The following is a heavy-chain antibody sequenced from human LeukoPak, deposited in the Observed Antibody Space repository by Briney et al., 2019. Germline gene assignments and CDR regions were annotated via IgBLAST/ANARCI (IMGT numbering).Heavy chain of an antibody. CDR1: GFTFSSYA. CDR3: AEGSIHGYSTGRAYYNYGMDV. V-gene: IGHV3-64D*09. CDR2: ISSNGGST. J-gene: IGHJ6*02. D-gene: IGHD6-25*01. Sequence: GGSLRLSCSASGFTFSSYAMHCVRQAPGKGLEYVSVISSNGGSTYYADSVKGSFTISRDNSKNTLYHELSSLRAEDTTVQNTAEGSIHGYSTGRAYYNYGMDVWGQGTTVTVSS.